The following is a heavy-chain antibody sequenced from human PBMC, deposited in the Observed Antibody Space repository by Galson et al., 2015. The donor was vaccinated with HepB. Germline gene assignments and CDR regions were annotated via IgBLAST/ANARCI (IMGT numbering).Heavy chain of an antibody. CDR1: GFTFTNYY. Sequence: SLRLSCAASGFTFTNYYMGWVHQAPGKGLEWVAYINQDGGARFYVDSVRGRFTISRANADNLLYLQMNSLRVEDTAVYYCARWSLAFDFWGQGTMLTVSS. V-gene: IGHV3-7*01. CDR2: INQDGGAR. J-gene: IGHJ3*01. CDR3: ARWSLAFDF.